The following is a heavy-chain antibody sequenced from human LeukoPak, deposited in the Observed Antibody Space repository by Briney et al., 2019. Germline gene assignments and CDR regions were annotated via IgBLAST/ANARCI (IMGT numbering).Heavy chain of an antibody. D-gene: IGHD2-2*01. J-gene: IGHJ6*02. V-gene: IGHV4-59*08. CDR1: GGSISSYY. Sequence: SETLSLTCTVSGGSISSYYWSWIRQPPGKGQEWIGYIYYSGSTNYNPSLKSRVTISVDTSKNQFSLKLSSVTAADTAVYYCARLGYCSSTSCPYYYYYGMDVWGQGTTVTVSS. CDR3: ARLGYCSSTSCPYYYYYGMDV. CDR2: IYYSGST.